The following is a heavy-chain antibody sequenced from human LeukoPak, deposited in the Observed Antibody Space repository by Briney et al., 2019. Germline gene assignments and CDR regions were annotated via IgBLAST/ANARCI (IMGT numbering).Heavy chain of an antibody. V-gene: IGHV4-59*01. J-gene: IGHJ3*02. CDR3: ARSRSGYGYEHGAFEI. CDR2: IDYRGST. D-gene: IGHD5-12*01. Sequence: SETLSLTCTVSNDSISNYYWSWIRQPPGKGLEWIAYIDYRGSTTNNPSLRGRITISVDTSRNQFSLKLRSVTAADTAAYYCARSRSGYGYEHGAFEIWGQGTMVTVSS. CDR1: NDSISNYY.